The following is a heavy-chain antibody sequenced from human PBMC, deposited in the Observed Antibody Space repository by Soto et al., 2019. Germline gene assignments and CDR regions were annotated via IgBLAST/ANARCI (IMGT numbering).Heavy chain of an antibody. CDR2: ISGSGGTT. CDR3: AKGHGNTGIGYYFYY. Sequence: GGSLRLSCAASGFTFSNSAMTWVRQAPGKGLEWVSSISGSGGTTYFADSVKGRFTISRDNSKNTLFLQMNSLRAEDTAVYYCAKGHGNTGIGYYFYYWGQGTLVTVSS. V-gene: IGHV3-23*01. CDR1: GFTFSNSA. J-gene: IGHJ4*02. D-gene: IGHD5-18*01.